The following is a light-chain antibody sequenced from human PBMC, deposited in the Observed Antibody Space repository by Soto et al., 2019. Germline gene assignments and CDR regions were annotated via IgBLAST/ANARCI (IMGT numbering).Light chain of an antibody. V-gene: IGKV3-11*01. J-gene: IGKJ1*01. CDR1: QSVSNTY. Sequence: PGERATLSCRASQSVSNTYLAWYQQKPGQAPRLLIYDASNRATGIPARFSGSGSGTDFTLTISSLEPEDFAVYYCQQRSNWPRTFGQGTKVDIK. CDR2: DAS. CDR3: QQRSNWPRT.